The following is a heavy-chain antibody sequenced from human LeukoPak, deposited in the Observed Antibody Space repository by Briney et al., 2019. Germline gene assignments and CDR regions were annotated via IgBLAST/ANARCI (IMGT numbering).Heavy chain of an antibody. Sequence: PSETLSLTCTVSGGSISSSSYYWGWIRQPPGKGLEWIGSIYYSGSTYYNPSLKSRVTISVDTSKNQFSLKLSSVTAADTAVYYCARTLRYFDWLLHWGQGTLVTVSS. D-gene: IGHD3-9*01. J-gene: IGHJ4*02. CDR1: GGSISSSSYY. V-gene: IGHV4-39*01. CDR2: IYYSGST. CDR3: ARTLRYFDWLLH.